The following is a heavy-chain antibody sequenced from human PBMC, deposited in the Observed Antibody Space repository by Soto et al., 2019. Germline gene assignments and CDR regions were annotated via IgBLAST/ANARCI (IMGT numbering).Heavy chain of an antibody. J-gene: IGHJ4*02. V-gene: IGHV3-48*04. D-gene: IGHD3-16*01. Sequence: GGSLRLSCAASGFTFSSYAMSWVRQAPGEGLEWVSLISTSGSSTDYADSVKGRFTISRDNAKNSLSLQMNSLRAEDTAVYYCARDVIGHDNYETIGYYFDHWGPGTLVTVSA. CDR2: ISTSGSST. CDR1: GFTFSSYA. CDR3: ARDVIGHDNYETIGYYFDH.